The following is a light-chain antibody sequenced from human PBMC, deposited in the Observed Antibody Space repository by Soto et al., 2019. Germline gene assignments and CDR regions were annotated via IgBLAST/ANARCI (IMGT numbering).Light chain of an antibody. CDR1: QSINTY. Sequence: EVVLTQSPATLSSSPGESVTLSCRASQSINTYLAWYQQKPGQAPRLLLYDASYRAAGIPSRFSGSGSGTDFTLTISSLEPADFAGYHCQQRSNWPHTFGGGTKVEI. CDR3: QQRSNWPHT. CDR2: DAS. V-gene: IGKV3-11*01. J-gene: IGKJ4*01.